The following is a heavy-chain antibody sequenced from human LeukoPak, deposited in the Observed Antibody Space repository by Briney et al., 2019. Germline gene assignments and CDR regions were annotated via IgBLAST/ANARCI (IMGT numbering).Heavy chain of an antibody. CDR3: AREASRGSSFAYTPIEKPYYLDY. V-gene: IGHV3-30*02. J-gene: IGHJ4*02. D-gene: IGHD5-18*01. Sequence: PGGSLRLSCAASGFTFSNYGMHWVRQAPGKGLEWVAFLRYNGNNKYYADSVKGRFTISRDNSKNTLFLQMNSLRPEDTAVYYCAREASRGSSFAYTPIEKPYYLDYWGQGTLVTVSS. CDR2: LRYNGNNK. CDR1: GFTFSNYG.